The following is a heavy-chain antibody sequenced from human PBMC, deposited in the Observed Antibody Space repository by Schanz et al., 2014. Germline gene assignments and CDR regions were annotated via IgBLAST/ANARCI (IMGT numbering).Heavy chain of an antibody. J-gene: IGHJ4*02. V-gene: IGHV3-11*06. CDR3: ARDAVTSVLTPGFYY. D-gene: IGHD4-17*01. CDR1: GFTFSDYY. CDR2: ISGSSIHK. Sequence: QVYLVESGGDLVKPGGSLRLSCAASGFTFSDYYMAWIRQAPGKGLEWVSHISGSSIHKNYADSVKGRFTISRDNSQNTLYLRMNSLRAEDTAVYYCARDAVTSVLTPGFYYWGQGTLVTVSS.